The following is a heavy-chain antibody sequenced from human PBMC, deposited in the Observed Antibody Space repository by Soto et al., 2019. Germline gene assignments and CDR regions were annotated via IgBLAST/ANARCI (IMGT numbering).Heavy chain of an antibody. CDR2: IFYSGAF. Sequence: SETLSLTCTVSGGSISSDSSYWSWIRQRPGMGLEWIGYIFYSGAFYYTPSLRGRVMILADTSKNHFTLRQSQSSAADTAVYYWARHGSGSKYPFAHGGQGTLVPVPS. J-gene: IGHJ4*02. D-gene: IGHD3-10*01. CDR3: ARHGSGSKYPFAH. V-gene: IGHV4-31*03. CDR1: GGSISSDSSY.